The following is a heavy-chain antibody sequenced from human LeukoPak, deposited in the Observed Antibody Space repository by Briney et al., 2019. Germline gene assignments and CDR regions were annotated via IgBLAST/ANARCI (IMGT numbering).Heavy chain of an antibody. CDR2: INTNTGNP. D-gene: IGHD2-21*02. CDR3: ARDIFLDLTAKEAFDI. V-gene: IGHV7-4-1*02. J-gene: IGHJ3*02. Sequence: VASVKVSCKASGYTFTTYNMNWVRQAPGQGLEWMGWINTNTGNPTYAQGFTGRFVFSLDTSVSTAYLQINSLKAEDTAVYYCARDIFLDLTAKEAFDIWGHGTMVTVSS. CDR1: GYTFTTYN.